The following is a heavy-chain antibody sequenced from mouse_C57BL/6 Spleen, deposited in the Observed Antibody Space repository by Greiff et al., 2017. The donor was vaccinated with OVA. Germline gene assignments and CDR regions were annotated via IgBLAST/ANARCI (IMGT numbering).Heavy chain of an antibody. D-gene: IGHD1-1*01. CDR2: IYPGDGDT. J-gene: IGHJ2*01. CDR1: GYAFSSSW. Sequence: QVQLQQSGPELVKPGASVKISCKASGYAFSSSWMNWVKQRPGKGLEWIGRIYPGDGDTNYNGKFKGKATLTADKSSSTAYMQLSSLTSEDAAVYFCAAYYGSSWGDYWGQGTTRTVAS. V-gene: IGHV1-82*01. CDR3: AAYYGSSWGDY.